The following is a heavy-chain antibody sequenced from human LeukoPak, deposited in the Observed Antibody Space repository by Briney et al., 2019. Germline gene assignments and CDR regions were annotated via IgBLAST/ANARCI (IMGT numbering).Heavy chain of an antibody. D-gene: IGHD6-19*01. Sequence: ASVKVSCKASGYTFTSYDINWVRHATGQGLEWMGWMNPNSGNTGYAQKFQGRVTMTRNTSISTAYMELSSLRSEDTAVYYCARRSSGWYDLDAFDVWGQGTMVTVSS. J-gene: IGHJ3*01. CDR1: GYTFTSYD. CDR2: MNPNSGNT. V-gene: IGHV1-8*01. CDR3: ARRSSGWYDLDAFDV.